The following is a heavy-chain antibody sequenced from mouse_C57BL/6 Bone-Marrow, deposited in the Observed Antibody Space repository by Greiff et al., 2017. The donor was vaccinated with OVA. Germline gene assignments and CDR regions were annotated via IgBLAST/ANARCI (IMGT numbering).Heavy chain of an antibody. V-gene: IGHV1-9*01. CDR2: ILTGSGST. J-gene: IGHJ2*01. CDR3: ARDYPYYCDV. D-gene: IGHD5-5*01. Sequence: QVQLQQSGAELMKPGASVKLSCKATGYTFTGYWIEWVKQRPGHGLEWIGEILTGSGSTNYNEKFKGKATFTADTSTNTAYMQLSSLTTEDSAIYYCARDYPYYCDVWGTGTTLTVSS. CDR1: GYTFTGYW.